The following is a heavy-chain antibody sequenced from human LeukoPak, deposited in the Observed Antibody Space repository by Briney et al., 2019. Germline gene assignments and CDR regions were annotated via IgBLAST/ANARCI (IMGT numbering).Heavy chain of an antibody. D-gene: IGHD2-2*02. CDR1: GGSISSSNW. CDR3: ARDSREVVPAAIENWFDP. CDR2: IYHSGST. J-gene: IGHJ5*02. V-gene: IGHV4-4*02. Sequence: PSETLSLTCAVSGGSISSSNWWSWVRQPPGKGLEWIGEIYHSGSTNYNPSLKSRVTISVDKSKNQFSLKLSSVTAADTAVYYCARDSREVVPAAIENWFDPWGQGTLVTVSS.